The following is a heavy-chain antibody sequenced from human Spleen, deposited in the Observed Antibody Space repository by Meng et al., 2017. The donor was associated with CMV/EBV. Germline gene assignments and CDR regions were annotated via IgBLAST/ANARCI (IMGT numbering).Heavy chain of an antibody. CDR1: GYTFTSYD. CDR3: ARGTVGFYYYDYYGMDV. CDR2: MNPNSGNT. Sequence: ASVKVSCKASGYTFTSYDINWVRQATGQGLEWMGWMNPNSGNTGYAQKFQGRVTMTRNTSISTAYMELSSLRSEDTAVYYCARGTVGFYYYDYYGMDVWGQGTTVTVSS. D-gene: IGHD4-11*01. J-gene: IGHJ6*02. V-gene: IGHV1-8*01.